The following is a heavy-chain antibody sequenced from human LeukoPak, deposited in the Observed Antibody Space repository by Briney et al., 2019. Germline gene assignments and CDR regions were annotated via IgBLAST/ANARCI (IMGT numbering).Heavy chain of an antibody. D-gene: IGHD4-23*01. CDR1: GFNLDNFA. V-gene: IGHV3-30*04. CDR2: IGYDGNNK. CDR3: ANQDGRTVPTPR. J-gene: IGHJ4*02. Sequence: PGKSLTLSCVVSGFNLDNFAMHWVRQPLGKGLEWVGVIGYDGNNKYYADSVKGRFTISRDNSKNTLYLQMNSLRAEDTAVYYCANQDGRTVPTPRWGQGTLVTVSS.